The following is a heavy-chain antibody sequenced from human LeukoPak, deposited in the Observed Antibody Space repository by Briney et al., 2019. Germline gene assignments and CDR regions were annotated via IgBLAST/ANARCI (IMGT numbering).Heavy chain of an antibody. Sequence: PSETLSLTCTVSDGSISSYYWSWIRQPPGKGLEWIGYIYYSGSTNYNPSLKSRVTISVDTSKNQFSLKPSSVTAADTAVYYCARLEGLATAGTDAFDIWGQGTMVTVSS. V-gene: IGHV4-59*01. CDR3: ARLEGLATAGTDAFDI. D-gene: IGHD6-13*01. CDR1: DGSISSYY. CDR2: IYYSGST. J-gene: IGHJ3*02.